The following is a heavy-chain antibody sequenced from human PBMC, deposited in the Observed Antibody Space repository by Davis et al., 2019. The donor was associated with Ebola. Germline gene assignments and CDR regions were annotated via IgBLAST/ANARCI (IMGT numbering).Heavy chain of an antibody. V-gene: IGHV1-8*01. D-gene: IGHD6-13*01. J-gene: IGHJ4*02. Sequence: AASVKVSCKASGYTFTSYDVNWVRQAPGQGLERMGWMNPNSGNTGYAQKFQGRVTMTRDTSISTAYMELSSLRSEDAAVYYCAIKTRQQDYWGQGTLVTVSS. CDR2: MNPNSGNT. CDR1: GYTFTSYD. CDR3: AIKTRQQDY.